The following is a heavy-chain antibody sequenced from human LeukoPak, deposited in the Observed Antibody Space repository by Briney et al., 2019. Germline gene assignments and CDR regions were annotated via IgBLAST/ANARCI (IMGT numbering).Heavy chain of an antibody. V-gene: IGHV4-34*01. J-gene: IGHJ5*02. D-gene: IGHD1-26*01. Sequence: SETLSLTCAVYGGSFSGYYWSWIRQPPGKGLEWIGEINHSGSTNYNPSLKSRVTISVDTSKNQFSLRVSSVTAADTAVYYCARHIVGATPNGDWFDPWGQGTLVTVSS. CDR3: ARHIVGATPNGDWFDP. CDR2: INHSGST. CDR1: GGSFSGYY.